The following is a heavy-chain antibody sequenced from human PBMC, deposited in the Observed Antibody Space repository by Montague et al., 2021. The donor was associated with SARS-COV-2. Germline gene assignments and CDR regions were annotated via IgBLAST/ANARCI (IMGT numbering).Heavy chain of an antibody. CDR1: GGSISSCSYH. V-gene: IGHV4-61*02. Sequence: TLSLTCTVSGGSISSCSYHWSWIRQPAGKGLEWIGRIYTSGSTNYNPSLKSRVTISVDTSKNQFSLKLSSVTAADTAVYYCAGGPAATYYYGMDVWGQGTTVTVSS. CDR3: AGGPAATYYYGMDV. D-gene: IGHD2-15*01. J-gene: IGHJ6*02. CDR2: IYTSGST.